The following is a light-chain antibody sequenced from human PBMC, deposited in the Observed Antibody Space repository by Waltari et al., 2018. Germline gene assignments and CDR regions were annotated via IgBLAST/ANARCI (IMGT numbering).Light chain of an antibody. Sequence: QSVLTQPPSVSGAPGRRVTISCTGSSSNIGAGYDVHWYQQLPGTDPKLLIYGNSNRPSGVPDRFSGSKSGTSASLAITGLQAEDEADYYCQSYDSSLSGFYVFGTGTKVTVL. CDR1: SSNIGAGYD. CDR3: QSYDSSLSGFYV. J-gene: IGLJ1*01. CDR2: GNS. V-gene: IGLV1-40*01.